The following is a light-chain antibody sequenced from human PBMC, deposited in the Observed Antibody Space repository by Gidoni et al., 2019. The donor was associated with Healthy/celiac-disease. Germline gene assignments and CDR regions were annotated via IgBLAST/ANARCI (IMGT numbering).Light chain of an antibody. Sequence: QSVLTQPPSASGTPGQRCTISCSGSSSNIGSNTVNWYQQLPGTAPKLLIYSNNQRPSGVPDRFSGSKSGTSASLAISGLQSEDEADYYCAAWDDSLNGYVFGTGTKVTVL. V-gene: IGLV1-44*01. CDR3: AAWDDSLNGYV. J-gene: IGLJ1*01. CDR2: SNN. CDR1: SSNIGSNT.